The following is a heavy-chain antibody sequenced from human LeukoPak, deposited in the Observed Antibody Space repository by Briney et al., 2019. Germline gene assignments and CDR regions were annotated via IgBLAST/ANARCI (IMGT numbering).Heavy chain of an antibody. V-gene: IGHV3-48*03. CDR2: ISSSGSTI. D-gene: IGHD6-19*01. J-gene: IGHJ4*02. CDR3: ARGSPTKSWLVRGTGYDY. Sequence: GGSLRLSCAASGFTFSSYEMNWVRQAPGKGLEWVSYISSSGSTIYYADSVKGRFTISRDNAKNSLYLQTNSLRAEDTAVYYCARGSPTKSWLVRGTGYDYWGQGTLVTVSS. CDR1: GFTFSSYE.